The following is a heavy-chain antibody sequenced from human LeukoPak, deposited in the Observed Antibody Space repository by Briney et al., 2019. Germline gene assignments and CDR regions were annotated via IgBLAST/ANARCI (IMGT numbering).Heavy chain of an antibody. J-gene: IGHJ4*02. CDR3: ARSGWPRWGPDY. Sequence: PSETLSLTCTVSGASISRGSYFWNWVRQPAGKGLEWIGRVYTTGTTTYNSSLKSRVTISIDTSKNQVSLKLTSVTAADTAVYYCARSGWPRWGPDYWGQGTLVTVSS. D-gene: IGHD4-23*01. V-gene: IGHV4-61*02. CDR1: GASISRGSYF. CDR2: VYTTGTT.